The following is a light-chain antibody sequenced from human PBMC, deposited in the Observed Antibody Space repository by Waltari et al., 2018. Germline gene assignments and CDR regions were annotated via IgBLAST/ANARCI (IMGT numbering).Light chain of an antibody. CDR1: QTVRTTY. Sequence: EIVLTQSPGTLSLSPGERATISCRASQTVRTTYLAWYQQKPGQAPTLLIYGASSRATGIPDRFSGSGSGTDFSLTISSLEPEDFAVYYCQQYDSSPLTFGGGTKVEIK. V-gene: IGKV3-20*01. J-gene: IGKJ4*01. CDR3: QQYDSSPLT. CDR2: GAS.